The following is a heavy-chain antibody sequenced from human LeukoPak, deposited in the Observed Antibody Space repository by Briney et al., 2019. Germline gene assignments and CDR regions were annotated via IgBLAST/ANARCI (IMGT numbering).Heavy chain of an antibody. Sequence: SETLSLTYTVSGGSISSSSYYWGWIRQPPGKGLEWIGSIYYSGSTYYNPSLKSRVTISVDTSKNQFSLKLSSVTAADTAVYYCAWRRGDGWDGPYFDYWGQGTLVTVSS. D-gene: IGHD5-24*01. CDR2: IYYSGST. J-gene: IGHJ4*02. CDR3: AWRRGDGWDGPYFDY. V-gene: IGHV4-39*01. CDR1: GGSISSSSYY.